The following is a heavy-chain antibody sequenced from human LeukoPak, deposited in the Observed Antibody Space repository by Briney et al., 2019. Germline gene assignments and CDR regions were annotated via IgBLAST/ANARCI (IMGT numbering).Heavy chain of an antibody. J-gene: IGHJ4*02. CDR1: GFTFDDYA. CDR3: ARCDFWSGYAVDY. Sequence: PPGGSLRLSCAASGFTFDDYAMHWVRQAPGKGLVWVSRINTDGSSTSYADSVKGRFTIPRDNAKNTLYLQMNSLRAEDTAVYYCARCDFWSGYAVDYWGQGTLVTVSS. CDR2: INTDGSST. D-gene: IGHD3-3*01. V-gene: IGHV3-74*01.